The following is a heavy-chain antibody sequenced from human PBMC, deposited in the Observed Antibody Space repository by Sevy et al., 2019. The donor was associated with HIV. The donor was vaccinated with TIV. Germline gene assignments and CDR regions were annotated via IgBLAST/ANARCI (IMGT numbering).Heavy chain of an antibody. D-gene: IGHD3-9*01. CDR1: GFTFSSYG. J-gene: IGHJ6*02. V-gene: IGHV3-30*18. CDR2: ISYDGSNK. Sequence: WGSLRLSCAASGFTFSSYGMHWVRQAPGKGLEWVALISYDGSNKYYADSVKGRFTISRDNSKNTLYLQMNSLRAEDTAVYYCAKDRRGAYYDILTGGGMDVWGQGTTVTVSS. CDR3: AKDRRGAYYDILTGGGMDV.